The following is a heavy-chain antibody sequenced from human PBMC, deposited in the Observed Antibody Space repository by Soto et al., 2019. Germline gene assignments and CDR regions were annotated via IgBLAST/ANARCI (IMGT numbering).Heavy chain of an antibody. Sequence: EVQLLESGGGLVQPGGSLRLSCAASGFTFSSYAMSWVRQAPGKGLEWVSAISGSGGSTYYADSVKGRFTISRDNSKNTLYLQMNSLRAEDTAVYYCAKGRLRITIFGVVIDPLDFWGQRTLVTVSS. V-gene: IGHV3-23*01. J-gene: IGHJ4*02. D-gene: IGHD3-3*01. CDR1: GFTFSSYA. CDR2: ISGSGGST. CDR3: AKGRLRITIFGVVIDPLDF.